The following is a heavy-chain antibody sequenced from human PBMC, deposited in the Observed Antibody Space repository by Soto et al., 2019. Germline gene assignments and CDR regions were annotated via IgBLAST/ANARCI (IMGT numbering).Heavy chain of an antibody. CDR3: ARDFGGAAASDY. CDR2: IIPIFGTA. V-gene: IGHV1-69*13. J-gene: IGHJ4*02. CDR1: GGTFSSYA. D-gene: IGHD6-13*01. Sequence: SVKVSCKASGGTFSSYAISWLRQAPGQGLEWMGGIIPIFGTANYAQKFQGRVTITADESTSTAYMELSSLRSEDTAVYYCARDFGGAAASDYWGQGTLVTVSS.